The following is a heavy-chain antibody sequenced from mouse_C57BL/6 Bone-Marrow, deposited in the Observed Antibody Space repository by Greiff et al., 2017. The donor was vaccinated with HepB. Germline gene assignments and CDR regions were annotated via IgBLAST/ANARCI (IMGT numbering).Heavy chain of an antibody. D-gene: IGHD4-1*01. CDR3: TTYWVYFDY. CDR2: IDPENGDT. J-gene: IGHJ2*01. V-gene: IGHV14-4*01. CDR1: GFNIKDDY. Sequence: VQLKQSGAELVRPGASVKLSCTASGFNIKDDYMHWVKQRPEQGLEWIGWIDPENGDTEYASKFQGKATITADTSSNTAYLQLSSLTSEDTAVYYCTTYWVYFDYWGQGTTLTVSS.